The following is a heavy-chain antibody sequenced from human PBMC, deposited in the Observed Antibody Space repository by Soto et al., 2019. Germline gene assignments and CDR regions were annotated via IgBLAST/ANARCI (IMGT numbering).Heavy chain of an antibody. V-gene: IGHV1-3*01. J-gene: IGHJ6*03. CDR1: GYTFTSYA. CDR2: INAGNGNT. CDR3: AREAVVPAAMHYYYYMDV. D-gene: IGHD2-2*01. Sequence: ASVKVSCKASGYTFTSYAMHWVRQAPGQRLEWMGWINAGNGNTKYSQKFQGRVTITRDTSASTAYMELSSLRSEDTAVYYCAREAVVPAAMHYYYYMDVWGKGTTVTVSS.